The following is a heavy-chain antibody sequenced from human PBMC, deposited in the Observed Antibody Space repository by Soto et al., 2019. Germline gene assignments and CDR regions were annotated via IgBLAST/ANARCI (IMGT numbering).Heavy chain of an antibody. J-gene: IGHJ4*02. D-gene: IGHD3-9*01. V-gene: IGHV1-46*01. CDR2: INPNGGSS. CDR1: GYTFSNYY. CDR3: ARNLRYYDILAGLDY. Sequence: QVHLVQSGAEVKKPGASVKVSCKASGYTFSNYYVPWLRQAPGQGLEWMGLINPNGGSSTYAQKFQGRVTMTRDTSTTTVYMELSSLRSEDSAVYYCARNLRYYDILAGLDYWGQGTLVSVSS.